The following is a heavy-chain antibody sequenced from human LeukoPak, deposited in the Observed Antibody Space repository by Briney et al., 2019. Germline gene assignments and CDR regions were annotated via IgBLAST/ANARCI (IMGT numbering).Heavy chain of an antibody. V-gene: IGHV4-39*01. CDR3: ATSPSSFHDS. CDR2: IYYSGST. D-gene: IGHD3-16*02. CDR1: GGSISSSSYY. J-gene: IGHJ5*01. Sequence: SETLSLTCTVSGGSISSSSYYWGWIRQPPGKGLEWIGSIYYSGSTYYNPSLKSRVTISVDTSKNQFSLKLSSVTAADTAVYYCATSPSSFHDSWGQEPWSPSPQ.